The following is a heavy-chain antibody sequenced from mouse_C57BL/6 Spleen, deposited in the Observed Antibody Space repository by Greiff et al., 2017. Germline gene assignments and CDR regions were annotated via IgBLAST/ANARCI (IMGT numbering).Heavy chain of an antibody. CDR1: GYTFTDYE. V-gene: IGHV1-15*01. CDR2: IDPETGGT. Sequence: QVQLQQSGAELVRPGASVTLSCKASGYTFTDYEMHWVKQTPVHGLEWIGAIDPETGGTAYNQKFKGKAILTADKSSSTAYMELRSLTSEDSAVYYCTSNSNYNYAMDYWGQGTSVTVSS. CDR3: TSNSNYNYAMDY. J-gene: IGHJ4*01. D-gene: IGHD2-5*01.